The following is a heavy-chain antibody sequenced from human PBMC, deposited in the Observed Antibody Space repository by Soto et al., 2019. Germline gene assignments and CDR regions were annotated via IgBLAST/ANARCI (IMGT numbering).Heavy chain of an antibody. V-gene: IGHV3-53*01. CDR1: GFTVSSNY. Sequence: GGSLRLSCAASGFTVSSNYMSWVRQAPGKGLEWVSVIYSGGSTYYADSVKGRFTISRDNTKNTLYLQMNSLRAEDTAVYYCARDPVGIAAAEGYNWGQGTLVTVSS. CDR3: ARDPVGIAAAEGYN. CDR2: IYSGGST. J-gene: IGHJ4*02. D-gene: IGHD6-13*01.